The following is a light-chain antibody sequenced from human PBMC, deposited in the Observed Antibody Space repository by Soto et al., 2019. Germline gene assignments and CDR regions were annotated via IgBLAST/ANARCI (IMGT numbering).Light chain of an antibody. Sequence: ETVLTQSPVTLSVSPGDRATLSCKASQSVTINLAWYQQKPGQAPRLLIYDASNRATGIPARFSGSGSGTDFTLTISSLEPEDFAVYYCQQRSNWPPIFTFGPGTKVDIK. CDR2: DAS. V-gene: IGKV3-11*01. CDR1: QSVTIN. J-gene: IGKJ3*01. CDR3: QQRSNWPPIFT.